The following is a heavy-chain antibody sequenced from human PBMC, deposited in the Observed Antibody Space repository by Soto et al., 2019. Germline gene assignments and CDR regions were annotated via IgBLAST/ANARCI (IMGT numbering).Heavy chain of an antibody. CDR2: MNPNSGNT. Sequence: ASVKVSCKASGYTFTSYDINWVRQATGQGLEWMGWMNPNSGNTGYAQKFQGRVTMTRNTSISTAYMELSSLRSEDTAVYYCARDRGDVGGYYYYYYMDVWGKGTTVTVSS. CDR1: GYTFTSYD. D-gene: IGHD3-10*01. CDR3: ARDRGDVGGYYYYYYMDV. V-gene: IGHV1-8*01. J-gene: IGHJ6*03.